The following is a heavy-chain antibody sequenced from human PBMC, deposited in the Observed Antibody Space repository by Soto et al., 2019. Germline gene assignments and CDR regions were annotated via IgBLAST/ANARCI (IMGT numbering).Heavy chain of an antibody. D-gene: IGHD3-22*01. Sequence: SETLSLTCTVSGGSISSSSYYWGWIRQPPGKGLEWIGSIYYSGSTYYNPSLKSRVTISVDTSKNQFSLKLSSVTAADTAVYYCASSGYYKYYFDYWGQGTLVTVSS. CDR1: GGSISSSSYY. V-gene: IGHV4-39*01. CDR2: IYYSGST. J-gene: IGHJ4*02. CDR3: ASSGYYKYYFDY.